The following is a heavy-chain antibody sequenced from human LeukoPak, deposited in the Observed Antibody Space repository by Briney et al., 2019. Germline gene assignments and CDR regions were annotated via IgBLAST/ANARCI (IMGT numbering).Heavy chain of an antibody. D-gene: IGHD2-8*01. CDR3: ARGELYQVGYYFDY. J-gene: IGHJ4*02. Sequence: SETLSLTCTVSGGSISSGDYYWSWIRQPPGKGLEWIGYIYYSGGTNYNPSLKSRVTISVDTSKNQFSLKLSSVTAADTAVYYCARGELYQVGYYFDYWGQGTLVTVSS. CDR2: IYYSGGT. V-gene: IGHV4-61*08. CDR1: GGSISSGDYY.